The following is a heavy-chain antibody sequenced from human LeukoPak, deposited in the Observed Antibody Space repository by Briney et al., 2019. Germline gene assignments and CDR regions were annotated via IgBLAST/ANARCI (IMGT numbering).Heavy chain of an antibody. CDR3: AKALDYGYYYYYYMDV. J-gene: IGHJ6*03. CDR1: GFTFSSYG. Sequence: GSLRLSCAASGFTFSSYGMHWVRQAPGKGLEWVAFIRYDGSNKYYADSVKGRFTISRDNSKNTLYLQMNSLRAEDTAVYYCAKALDYGYYYYYYMDVWGKGTTVTVSS. CDR2: IRYDGSNK. D-gene: IGHD4-17*01. V-gene: IGHV3-30*02.